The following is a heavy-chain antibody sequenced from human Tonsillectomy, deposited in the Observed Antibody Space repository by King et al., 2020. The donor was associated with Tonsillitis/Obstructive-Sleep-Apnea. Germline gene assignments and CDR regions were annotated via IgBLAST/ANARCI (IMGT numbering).Heavy chain of an antibody. D-gene: IGHD4-23*01. J-gene: IGHJ3*02. CDR3: ARVYGGAHDAFDI. CDR1: GFIVINDY. Sequence: DVQLVESGGGLIQPGWSLRLSCAASGFIVINDYMTWVRQAPGKGLEWVSLIHGASSTDYADSVKGRFTISRDNSKNTLYLQMTSLRAEETAMYYCARVYGGAHDAFDIWGRGTMVSVSS. CDR2: IHGASST. V-gene: IGHV3-53*01.